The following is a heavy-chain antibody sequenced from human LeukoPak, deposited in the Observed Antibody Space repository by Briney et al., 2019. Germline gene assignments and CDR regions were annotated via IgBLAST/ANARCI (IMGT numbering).Heavy chain of an antibody. D-gene: IGHD2-21*01. CDR1: GFTFSSYG. J-gene: IGHJ3*01. CDR2: ISYDRSNK. Sequence: GGSLRLSCAASGFTFSSYGMHWVRQAPGKGLEWVAVISYDRSNKYYADSVKGRFTISRDNSKNTLYLQMNTLRPEDTAVYYCARGLKTGGDSSPTWGQGTMVTVSS. V-gene: IGHV3-30*03. CDR3: ARGLKTGGDSSPT.